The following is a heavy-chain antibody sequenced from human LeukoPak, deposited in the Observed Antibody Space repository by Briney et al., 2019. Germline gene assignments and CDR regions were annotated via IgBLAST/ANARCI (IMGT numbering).Heavy chain of an antibody. J-gene: IGHJ4*02. Sequence: ASVKVSCKASGYTFTGYYMHWVRQAPGQGLEWMGRINPNSGGTNYAQKFQGRVTMTRDTSISTAYMELSRLRSDDTAVYYCARLARVAGTVRDYSGQGNLVTVSS. V-gene: IGHV1-2*06. CDR2: INPNSGGT. CDR1: GYTFTGYY. CDR3: ARLARVAGTVRDY. D-gene: IGHD6-19*01.